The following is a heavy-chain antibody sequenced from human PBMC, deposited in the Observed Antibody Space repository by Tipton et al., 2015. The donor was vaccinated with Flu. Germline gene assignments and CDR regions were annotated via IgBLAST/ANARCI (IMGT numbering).Heavy chain of an antibody. Sequence: TLSLTCTVSGGSISRGSYYWNWIRQPAGKGLEWIGRIYTNLNTDYKPSLKSRVTISLDTPESQISLKLRSVTAADTAVYYCAREKIIAAYYYDSSGHTYYFDYWGQGTLVTVSS. D-gene: IGHD3-22*01. J-gene: IGHJ4*02. V-gene: IGHV4-61*02. CDR3: AREKIIAAYYYDSSGHTYYFDY. CDR2: IYTNLNT. CDR1: GGSISRGSYY.